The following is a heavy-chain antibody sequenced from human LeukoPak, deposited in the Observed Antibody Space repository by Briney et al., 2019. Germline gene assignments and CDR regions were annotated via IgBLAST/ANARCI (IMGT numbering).Heavy chain of an antibody. CDR1: GGSISSSSYY. V-gene: IGHV4-39*07. CDR3: ARDSHKSAAAEGRWFDP. D-gene: IGHD6-13*01. Sequence: SETLSLTCTVPGGSISSSSYYWGWIRQLRGKGLERLGSIYYSGCTYYNPSLKSRVTISVDTSKNQFSLELSSVTAADTAVYYCARDSHKSAAAEGRWFDPWGQGTLVTVSS. CDR2: IYYSGCT. J-gene: IGHJ5*02.